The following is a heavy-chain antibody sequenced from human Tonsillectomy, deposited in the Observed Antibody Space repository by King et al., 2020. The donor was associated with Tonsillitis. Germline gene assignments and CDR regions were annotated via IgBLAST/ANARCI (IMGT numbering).Heavy chain of an antibody. D-gene: IGHD3-3*01. CDR3: ATGGLLERFSLESPFDY. Sequence: QVQLVESGAEVKKPGASVKVSCKASGYIFTGYYMHWMRQAPGQGLEWMGWINTNSGGTNYAQKFQGRVTMTRDTSISTAYMALSRLRSDDTAVYYCATGGLLERFSLESPFDYWGQGTLVTVSS. CDR1: GYIFTGYY. V-gene: IGHV1-2*02. J-gene: IGHJ4*02. CDR2: INTNSGGT.